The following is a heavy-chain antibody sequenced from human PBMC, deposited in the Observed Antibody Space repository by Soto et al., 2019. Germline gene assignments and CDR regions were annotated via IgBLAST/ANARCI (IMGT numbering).Heavy chain of an antibody. V-gene: IGHV1-18*01. J-gene: IGHJ6*03. CDR2: INPDNGDT. CDR3: ARGVRVSAYLDYYMDV. Sequence: QVQLVQSGAEVKKPGASLKVSCKASGYTFSNFGVSWVRQAPGQGLEWIGWINPDNGDTNYGQKCQGRATMTTDTFTNAADKEVRGLRSDDTAVYYCARGVRVSAYLDYYMDVGGEGTTVTVSS. CDR1: GYTFSNFG. D-gene: IGHD3-10*02.